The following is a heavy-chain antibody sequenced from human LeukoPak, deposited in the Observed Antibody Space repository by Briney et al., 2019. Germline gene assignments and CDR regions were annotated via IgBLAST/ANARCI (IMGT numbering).Heavy chain of an antibody. Sequence: SETLSLTCAVYGGSFSGYYWSWIRQPPGKGLEWIGEINHSGSTNYNPSLKSRVTISVDTSKNQFSLKLSSVTAADTAVYYYAREAAGRYYFDYWGQGTLVTVSS. CDR3: AREAAGRYYFDY. D-gene: IGHD2-15*01. CDR1: GGSFSGYY. CDR2: INHSGST. V-gene: IGHV4-34*01. J-gene: IGHJ4*02.